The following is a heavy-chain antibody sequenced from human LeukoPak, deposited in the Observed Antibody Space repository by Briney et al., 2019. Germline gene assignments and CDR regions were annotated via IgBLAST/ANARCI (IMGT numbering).Heavy chain of an antibody. CDR2: ISSNGGST. J-gene: IGHJ4*02. V-gene: IGHV3-64D*06. CDR1: GFTFSSDA. D-gene: IGHD3-10*01. CDR3: VTRVIGSWTFDY. Sequence: PGGALRLSCSASGFTFSSDAMHWVRQAPGKGLEWVSAISSNGGSTYYADSVKGRFTISRDNSKNTLYLQMSSLRAEDTAVYYCVTRVIGSWTFDYWGQGTLVTVSS.